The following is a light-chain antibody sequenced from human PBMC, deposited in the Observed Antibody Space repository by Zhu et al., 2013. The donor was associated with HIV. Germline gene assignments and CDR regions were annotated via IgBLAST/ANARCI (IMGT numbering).Light chain of an antibody. V-gene: IGKV3-20*01. CDR3: QQYGSSPYT. CDR1: QSVASYC. Sequence: EIVLTQSPGTLSLSSGERATLSCRASQSVASYCFAWYQQKPGQAPRLLIYDGSFRATGIPDRFRGSGSGTDFTLTITKLEPEDFAVYYCQQYGSSPYTFGLGD. CDR2: DGS. J-gene: IGKJ2*01.